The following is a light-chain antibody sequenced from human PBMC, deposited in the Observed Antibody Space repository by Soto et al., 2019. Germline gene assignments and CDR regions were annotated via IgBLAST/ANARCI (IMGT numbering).Light chain of an antibody. J-gene: IGLJ3*02. Sequence: QSVLTQPPSVSGAPGQRVTISCTGSSSHIGAGYDVHWYQQLPGTAPKLLIYGNSNRPSGVPDRFSGSKSGTSASLAITGLQAEDEADYYCQSYDSSLSGWVFGGGTQLTV. CDR2: GNS. V-gene: IGLV1-40*01. CDR3: QSYDSSLSGWV. CDR1: SSHIGAGYD.